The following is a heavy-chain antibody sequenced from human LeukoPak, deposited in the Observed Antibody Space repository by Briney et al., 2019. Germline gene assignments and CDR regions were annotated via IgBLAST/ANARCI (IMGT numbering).Heavy chain of an antibody. CDR1: GFTFSSYS. CDR2: ICSSSSTI. V-gene: IGHV3-48*01. D-gene: IGHD5-12*01. J-gene: IGHJ6*02. CDR3: AREGQEIVATIYYYYGMDV. Sequence: PGGSLRLSYAASGFTFSSYSMNWVRQAPGKGLEWVSYICSSSSTIYYADSVKGRFTISRDNAKNSLYLQMNSLRAEDTAVYYCAREGQEIVATIYYYYGMDVWGQGTTVTVSS.